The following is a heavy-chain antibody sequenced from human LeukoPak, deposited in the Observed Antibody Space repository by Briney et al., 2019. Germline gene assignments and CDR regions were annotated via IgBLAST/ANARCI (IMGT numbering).Heavy chain of an antibody. Sequence: GGSLRLSCAASGTYWMHWVRQAPGKGLVWVSHINSDGSWTGYADSVKGRFTTSKDNAENTVSLQMNNLRAEDTAVYYCVTFYETYWGRGTLVTVSS. CDR3: VTFYETY. CDR2: INSDGSWT. J-gene: IGHJ4*02. V-gene: IGHV3-74*01. CDR1: GTYW. D-gene: IGHD2/OR15-2a*01.